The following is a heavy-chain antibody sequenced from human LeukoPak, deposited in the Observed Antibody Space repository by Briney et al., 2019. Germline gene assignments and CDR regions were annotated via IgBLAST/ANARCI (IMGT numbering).Heavy chain of an antibody. D-gene: IGHD1-26*01. CDR3: ARGRVELPGAFDI. J-gene: IGHJ3*02. Sequence: PGGSLRLSCAASGFTFSSYAISWVXQAPGXXLEWXGRIIPILGIANYAQKFQGRVTITADKSTSTAYMELSSLRSEDTAVYYCARGRVELPGAFDIWGQGTMVTVSS. V-gene: IGHV1-69*04. CDR1: GFTFSSYA. CDR2: IIPILGIA.